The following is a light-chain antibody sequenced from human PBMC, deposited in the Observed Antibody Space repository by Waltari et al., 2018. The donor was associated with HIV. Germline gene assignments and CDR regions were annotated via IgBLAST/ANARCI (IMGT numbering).Light chain of an antibody. CDR1: NSDIGGYNY. CDR3: SSFITTTTHVV. Sequence: QSALTQPASVSGSLGQSVTISCTGANSDIGGYNYVSWYQQHPGKAPKLIIHEVSKRPAWVSDRFSGSKSGNTASLTISGLQAEDESDYYCSSFITTTTHVVFGGGTRLTVL. J-gene: IGLJ2*01. CDR2: EVS. V-gene: IGLV2-14*01.